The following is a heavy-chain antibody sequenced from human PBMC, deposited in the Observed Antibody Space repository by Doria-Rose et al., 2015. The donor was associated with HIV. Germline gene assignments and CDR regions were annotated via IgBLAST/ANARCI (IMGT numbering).Heavy chain of an antibody. J-gene: IGHJ4*02. CDR2: SFSDDER. Sequence: VTLKESGPVLVKPTETLTLTCTVSGVSLSSPGMGVSWIRQPPGKALEWLANSFSDDERSYKTSLKSRLTISRVTSKSQVVLTMTDMDPVDTATYYCARIKSSRWYHKYYFDFWGQGTLVIVSA. CDR1: GVSLSSPGMG. CDR3: ARIKSSRWYHKYYFDF. D-gene: IGHD6-13*01. V-gene: IGHV2-26*01.